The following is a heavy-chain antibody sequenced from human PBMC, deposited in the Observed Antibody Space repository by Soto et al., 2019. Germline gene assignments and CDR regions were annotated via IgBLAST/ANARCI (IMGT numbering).Heavy chain of an antibody. V-gene: IGHV3-7*03. Sequence: EVQLVESGGGLVQPGGSLRLSCAASGFSFDTYWMSWVRQAPGKGLEWVATINPDGRETFYVDSVRGRFTISRDNAKKSLYLQMSSLGAEDAAVYYCASGGWETPIWGQGTLVTVSS. CDR1: GFSFDTYW. D-gene: IGHD1-26*01. J-gene: IGHJ4*02. CDR3: ASGGWETPI. CDR2: INPDGRET.